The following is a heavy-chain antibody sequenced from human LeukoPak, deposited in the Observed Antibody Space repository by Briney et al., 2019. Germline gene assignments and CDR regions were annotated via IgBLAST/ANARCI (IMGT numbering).Heavy chain of an antibody. CDR3: ARGGSPPEALGDAFDI. CDR2: INSDGSDT. J-gene: IGHJ3*02. V-gene: IGHV3-74*01. CDR1: GFTFSSYW. Sequence: GGSLRLSCAASGFTFSSYWMHWVRQAPGKGLVRVSRINSDGSDTIYADSVKGRFTISRDNAKNTLSLQMNRLRVEDTAVYFCARGGSPPEALGDAFDIWGQGTMVTVSS. D-gene: IGHD1-26*01.